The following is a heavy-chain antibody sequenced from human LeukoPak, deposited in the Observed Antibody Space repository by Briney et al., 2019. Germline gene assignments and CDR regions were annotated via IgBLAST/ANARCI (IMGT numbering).Heavy chain of an antibody. CDR1: GFTFSSYA. Sequence: GGSLRLSCAASGFTFSSYAMSWVRQAPGKGLEWVSAISGSGGSTYYADSVKGRFTISRDNSKNTLYLQMNSLRAEDTAVYYCAKGGRYCSSTSCYTDAFDIWGQGTMVTVSS. CDR3: AKGGRYCSSTSCYTDAFDI. V-gene: IGHV3-23*01. CDR2: ISGSGGST. D-gene: IGHD2-2*02. J-gene: IGHJ3*02.